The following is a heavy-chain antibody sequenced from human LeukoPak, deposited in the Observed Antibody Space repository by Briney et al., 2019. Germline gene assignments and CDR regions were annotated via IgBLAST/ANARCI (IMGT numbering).Heavy chain of an antibody. Sequence: GGSLRLSCTGSGFIFSRYWMHWVRQAPGKGLVWVSRINGDGSSTNYADSVKGRFTISRDNDKNTLYLRIHRLRAEHSALYYCAKDFYGPDYWGQGALVTVSS. CDR1: GFIFSRYW. CDR2: INGDGSST. D-gene: IGHD3-10*01. V-gene: IGHV3-74*01. CDR3: AKDFYGPDY. J-gene: IGHJ4*02.